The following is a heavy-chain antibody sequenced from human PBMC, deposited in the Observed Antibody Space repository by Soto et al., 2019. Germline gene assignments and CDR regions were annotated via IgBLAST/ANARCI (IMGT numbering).Heavy chain of an antibody. D-gene: IGHD6-13*01. V-gene: IGHV1-69*13. Sequence: GASVKVSCKASGGTFSSYAINWVRQAPGQGLDWMGGIVPIFGTPNYAQKFQGRVTITADESTSTAYMELSSLRSEDTATYYCARNKGAATGPFDYWGQGTLGSVSS. CDR1: GGTFSSYA. CDR3: ARNKGAATGPFDY. J-gene: IGHJ4*02. CDR2: IVPIFGTP.